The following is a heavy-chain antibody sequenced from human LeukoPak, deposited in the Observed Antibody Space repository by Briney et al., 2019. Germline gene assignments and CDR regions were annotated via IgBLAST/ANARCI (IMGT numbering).Heavy chain of an antibody. Sequence: SETLSPTCTVSGGSISSYYWSWIRQPPGKGLEWIGYIYYSGSTNYNPSLKSRVTISVDTSKNQFSLKLSSVTAADTAVYYCARMPGNYYYDSSGYFMGIDYWGQGTLVTVSS. J-gene: IGHJ4*02. CDR2: IYYSGST. CDR1: GGSISSYY. CDR3: ARMPGNYYYDSSGYFMGIDY. V-gene: IGHV4-59*01. D-gene: IGHD3-22*01.